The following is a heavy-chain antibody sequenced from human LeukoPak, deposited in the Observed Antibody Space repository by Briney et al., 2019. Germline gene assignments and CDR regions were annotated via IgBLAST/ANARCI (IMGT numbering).Heavy chain of an antibody. J-gene: IGHJ4*02. CDR1: GFTFSSYG. Sequence: GGSLRLSCAASGFTFSSYGMHWVRQAPGKGLEWVAFIRYDGSNKYYADSVKGRFTISRDNSKNTLYLQMNSLRAEDTAVYYCAKGTYGTRLHPNREDYWGQGTLVTVSS. V-gene: IGHV3-30*02. CDR3: AKGTYGTRLHPNREDY. D-gene: IGHD3-10*01. CDR2: IRYDGSNK.